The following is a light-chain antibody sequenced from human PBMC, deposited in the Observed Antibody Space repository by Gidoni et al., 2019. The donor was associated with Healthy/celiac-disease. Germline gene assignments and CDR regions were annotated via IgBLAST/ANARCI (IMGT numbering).Light chain of an antibody. V-gene: IGLV3-19*01. Sequence: SSALTQDPAVSVALGQTVRITCQGDSLRSYYASWYQHKPGQAPVLVIYGKNNRPSGFPDRFSGSSSGNTASLTITGAQAEDEADYYCNSRDSSGNHWVFGGGTKLTVL. CDR3: NSRDSSGNHWV. CDR1: SLRSYY. J-gene: IGLJ3*02. CDR2: GKN.